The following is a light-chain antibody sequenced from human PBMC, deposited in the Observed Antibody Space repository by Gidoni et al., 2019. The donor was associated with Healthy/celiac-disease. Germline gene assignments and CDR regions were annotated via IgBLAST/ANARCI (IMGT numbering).Light chain of an antibody. J-gene: IGKJ1*01. CDR2: LGS. Sequence: DIVMTQSPLSLPVTPGETASISCRSSQSLLHSNGYNYLDWYLQKPGQSPQLLIYLGSNWASGVPDRFSGSGSGTDFTLKISRVEAEDVGVYYCMQALQTPRTFGQXTKVEIK. V-gene: IGKV2-28*01. CDR1: QSLLHSNGYNY. CDR3: MQALQTPRT.